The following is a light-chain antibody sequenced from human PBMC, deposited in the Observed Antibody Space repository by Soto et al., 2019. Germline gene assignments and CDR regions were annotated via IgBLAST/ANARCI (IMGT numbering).Light chain of an antibody. CDR1: QSISSW. CDR2: DAS. V-gene: IGKV1-5*01. CDR3: QQYYSTPWT. J-gene: IGKJ1*01. Sequence: DIQMTQSPSTLSASVGDRVTITCRASQSISSWLAWYQQKPGKAPKLLIYDASSLESGVPSRFSGSGSGTEFTLTISSLQAEDVAVYYCQQYYSTPWTFGQGTKV.